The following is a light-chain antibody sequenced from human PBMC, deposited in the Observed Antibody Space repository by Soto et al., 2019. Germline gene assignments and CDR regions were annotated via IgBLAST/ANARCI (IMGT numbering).Light chain of an antibody. V-gene: IGLV2-8*01. CDR1: SSDVGLYDY. CDR2: EVT. CDR3: SSYGGNRNYV. Sequence: QSVLTLPPSASGSPGQSVTISCTGTSSDVGLYDYVSWYQQHPGKVPKLLIYEVTQRPSGVPDRFSGSKSGNTASLTVSGLPAEDEADYYCSSYGGNRNYVLGTGIKVTVL. J-gene: IGLJ1*01.